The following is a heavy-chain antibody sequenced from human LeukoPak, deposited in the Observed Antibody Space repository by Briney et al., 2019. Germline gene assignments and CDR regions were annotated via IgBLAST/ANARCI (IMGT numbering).Heavy chain of an antibody. V-gene: IGHV3-64*01. CDR1: GFTLSSYA. CDR3: SRGSGSYHYYYYMDV. Sequence: GGSLRLSCAASGFTLSSYAMHWVRQAPGKGLEYVSGISSNGGSTYYANSVKGRFTISRDNSKDTLYLQMGSLRAEDMAVYYCSRGSGSYHYYYYMDVWGKGTTVTVSS. D-gene: IGHD1-26*01. J-gene: IGHJ6*03. CDR2: ISSNGGST.